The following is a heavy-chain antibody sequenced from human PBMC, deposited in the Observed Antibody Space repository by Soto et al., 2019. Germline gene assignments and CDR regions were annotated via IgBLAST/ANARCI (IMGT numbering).Heavy chain of an antibody. V-gene: IGHV6-1*01. Sequence: SQTLSLTCAISGDSVSSKSAAGNWIRQSPSRGLEWQERTYYRSKWYNDYAVSVKSRITINPDTSKNQFSLHLNSVTPDDTAVYYCAREPPGFHSAFDFWGQGTLVTVSS. CDR1: GDSVSSKSAA. J-gene: IGHJ4*02. D-gene: IGHD4-4*01. CDR3: AREPPGFHSAFDF. CDR2: TYYRSKWYN.